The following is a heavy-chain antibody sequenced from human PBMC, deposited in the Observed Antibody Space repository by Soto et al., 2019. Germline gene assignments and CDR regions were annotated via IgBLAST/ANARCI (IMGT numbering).Heavy chain of an antibody. V-gene: IGHV3-30*18. Sequence: QVQLVESGGDVVQPGRSLRLSCAASGFTFSSYGMHWVRQAPGKGLEWVAVISYDGSNKYYADSVKGRFTISRDNSKNKMYLQMNSLRAEDTAVYYCAKDLYYYGSGSYYPHDYWGQGTLVTVSS. D-gene: IGHD3-10*01. J-gene: IGHJ4*02. CDR1: GFTFSSYG. CDR2: ISYDGSNK. CDR3: AKDLYYYGSGSYYPHDY.